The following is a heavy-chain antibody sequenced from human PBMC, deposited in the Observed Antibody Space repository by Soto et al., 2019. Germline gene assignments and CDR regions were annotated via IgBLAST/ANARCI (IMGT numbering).Heavy chain of an antibody. J-gene: IGHJ5*02. CDR1: GYAFTTSA. CDR3: ARAAGRSKLLPYFFDP. D-gene: IGHD6-13*01. CDR2: INPATGDT. V-gene: IGHV1-3*01. Sequence: QIHLVQSGAEVRKPGASVRISCQASGYAFTTSAIHWVRQAPGQSIEWMGWINPATGDTKYSQNVRGRVTFALDTSATTAYMDLTSLSSHDTAVYFCARAAGRSKLLPYFFDPWGQGTLVTVSS.